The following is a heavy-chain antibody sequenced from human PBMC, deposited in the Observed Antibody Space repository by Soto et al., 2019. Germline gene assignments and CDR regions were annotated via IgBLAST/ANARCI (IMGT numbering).Heavy chain of an antibody. CDR2: IGAYNGNT. Sequence: HDQLVQSAAEVKKPGASVKVSCKASGYTFSDFGISWVRQAPGQGLEWMGWIGAYNGNTNYAQKFQGRVTMTTDTSTSTAYMELRSLRSDDTAIYYCARADAEVTILFDYWGQGTLVTVSS. CDR1: GYTFSDFG. CDR3: ARADAEVTILFDY. V-gene: IGHV1-18*01. D-gene: IGHD4-17*01. J-gene: IGHJ4*02.